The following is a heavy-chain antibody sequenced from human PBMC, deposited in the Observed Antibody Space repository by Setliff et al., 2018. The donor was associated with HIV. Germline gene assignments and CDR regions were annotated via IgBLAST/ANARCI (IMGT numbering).Heavy chain of an antibody. J-gene: IGHJ6*02. CDR3: ARDQHGMDV. V-gene: IGHV4-61*09. CDR2: IYTSGST. Sequence: KPSETLSLTCTVSGGSISSGSYYWSWIRQPAGKGLEWIGHIYTSGSTNYNPSLKSRVTISVDTSKNQFSLKLSSVTAADTAVYYCARDQHGMDVWGQGTTVTVSS. CDR1: GGSISSGSYY.